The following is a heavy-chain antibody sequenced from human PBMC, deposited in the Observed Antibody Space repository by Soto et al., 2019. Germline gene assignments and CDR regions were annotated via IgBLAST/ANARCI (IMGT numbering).Heavy chain of an antibody. J-gene: IGHJ4*02. CDR3: ARDTAVPNTLRSRYFFDY. Sequence: SETLSLTCTVFGGSVSSGSYYWSWIRQPPGKGLEWIGYIYYSGSTNYNPSLKSRVTISVDTSKNQFSLKLSSVAAADTAVYYCARDTAVPNTLRSRYFFDYWGQGTLVTVSS. CDR2: IYYSGST. V-gene: IGHV4-61*01. D-gene: IGHD2-15*01. CDR1: GGSVSSGSYY.